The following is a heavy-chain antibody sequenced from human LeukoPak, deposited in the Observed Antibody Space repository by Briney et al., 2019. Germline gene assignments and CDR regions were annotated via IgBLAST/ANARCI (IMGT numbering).Heavy chain of an antibody. CDR2: LSGSGGST. D-gene: IGHD2-2*01. Sequence: GGSLRLSCAASGFTLRSYGMSWVRQAPGEGLEWVSGLSGSGGSTWYADSVKGRFTISRDNSKNTVYLHMNSLRAEDTAVYYCAKFEGLCGSANTCYHFDCWGQGTLVTVSS. J-gene: IGHJ4*02. CDR1: GFTLRSYG. V-gene: IGHV3-23*01. CDR3: AKFEGLCGSANTCYHFDC.